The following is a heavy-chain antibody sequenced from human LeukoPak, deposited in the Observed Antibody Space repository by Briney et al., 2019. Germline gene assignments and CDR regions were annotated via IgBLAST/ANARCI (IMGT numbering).Heavy chain of an antibody. CDR2: IYYSGST. V-gene: IGHV4-59*12. J-gene: IGHJ4*02. CDR1: GGSISSYY. D-gene: IGHD2-15*01. CDR3: ARDSSRGWYVDY. Sequence: PSETLSLTCTVSGGSISSYYWSWIRQPPGKGLEWIGYIYYSGSTNYNASLKSRVTMSVDTSKNQFSLNLNSVTATDTAVYYCARDSSRGWYVDYWGQGTLVTVSS.